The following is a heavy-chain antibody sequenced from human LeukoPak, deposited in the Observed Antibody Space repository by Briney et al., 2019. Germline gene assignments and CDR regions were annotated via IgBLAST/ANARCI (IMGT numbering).Heavy chain of an antibody. V-gene: IGHV3-53*01. Sequence: PGGSLRLSCTVSGFTVSSDSMSWVRQAPGKGLEWVSFIYSGGSTHYSDSVKGRFTISRDNSKNTLYLQMNSLRAEDTAVYYCAKEARVQVRSTGYYYFDYWGQGTLVTVSS. CDR2: IYSGGST. J-gene: IGHJ4*02. D-gene: IGHD3-9*01. CDR3: AKEARVQVRSTGYYYFDY. CDR1: GFTVSSDS.